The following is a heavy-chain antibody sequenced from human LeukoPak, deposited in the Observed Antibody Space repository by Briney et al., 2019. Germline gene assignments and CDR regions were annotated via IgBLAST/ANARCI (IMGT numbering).Heavy chain of an antibody. D-gene: IGHD3-10*01. V-gene: IGHV4-30-4*01. CDR1: GGSISSGDYY. CDR3: ARVTGGSGSYYSPLHYYFDY. Sequence: SETLSLTCTVSGGSISSGDYYWSWIRQPPGKGLEWIGYTYYSGSTYYNPSLKSRVTISVDTSKNQFSLKLSSVTAADTAVYYCARVTGGSGSYYSPLHYYFDYWGQGTLVTVSS. CDR2: TYYSGST. J-gene: IGHJ4*02.